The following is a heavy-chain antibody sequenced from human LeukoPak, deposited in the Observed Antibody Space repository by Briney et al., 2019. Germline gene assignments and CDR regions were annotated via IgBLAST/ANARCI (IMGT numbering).Heavy chain of an antibody. D-gene: IGHD5-18*01. Sequence: ASVKVSCKASGGTFSSYAISWVRQAPGQGLERMGGIIPIFGTANYAQKFQGRVTITADESTSTAYMELSSLRSEDTAVYYCARSDVDTNLNRAYYYGMDVWGQGTTVTVSS. V-gene: IGHV1-69*13. CDR2: IIPIFGTA. CDR3: ARSDVDTNLNRAYYYGMDV. J-gene: IGHJ6*02. CDR1: GGTFSSYA.